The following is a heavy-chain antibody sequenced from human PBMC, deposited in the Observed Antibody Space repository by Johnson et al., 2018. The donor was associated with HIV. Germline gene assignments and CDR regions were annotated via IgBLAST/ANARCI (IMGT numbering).Heavy chain of an antibody. CDR2: IWSDGSNK. V-gene: IGHV3-33*03. CDR1: GFTFGNYA. CDR3: AIDTREWQLRGWEDFDI. Sequence: QVQLVESGGGVVQPERSLRLSCAASGFTFGNYAMHWVRQHPGEGLEWVAVIWSDGSNKYYAASVKGRFTVSRDNSKNTLYLQMSNLRADDTAVYYCAIDTREWQLRGWEDFDIWGQGTMVTVSS. J-gene: IGHJ3*02. D-gene: IGHD5-24*01.